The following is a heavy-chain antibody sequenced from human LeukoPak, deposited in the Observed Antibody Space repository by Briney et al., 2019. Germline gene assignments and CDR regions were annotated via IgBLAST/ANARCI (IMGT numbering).Heavy chain of an antibody. J-gene: IGHJ4*02. CDR1: GGSFSGYY. Sequence: SSETLSLTCAVYGGSFSGYYWSWIRQPPGKGLEWIGKINHSGGTNYNPSLKSRVTISVDTSKNQFSLKLSSVTAADTAVYYCARGPYYDTSDYFIYWSQGTLVTVSS. V-gene: IGHV4-34*01. CDR2: INHSGGT. CDR3: ARGPYYDTSDYFIY. D-gene: IGHD3-22*01.